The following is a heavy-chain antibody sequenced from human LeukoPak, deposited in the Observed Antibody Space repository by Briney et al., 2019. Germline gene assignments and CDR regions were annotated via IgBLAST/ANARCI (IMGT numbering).Heavy chain of an antibody. CDR3: AISAGGY. J-gene: IGHJ4*02. Sequence: GGSLKLSCAASGFTFSDYYMSWFRQAPGKGLEWVSYISSSGSPIYYADSVKGRFTISRDNAKNSLYLQMNSLRAEDTAVYYCAISAGGYWGQGTLVTVSS. CDR2: ISSSGSPI. D-gene: IGHD2-15*01. V-gene: IGHV3-11*01. CDR1: GFTFSDYY.